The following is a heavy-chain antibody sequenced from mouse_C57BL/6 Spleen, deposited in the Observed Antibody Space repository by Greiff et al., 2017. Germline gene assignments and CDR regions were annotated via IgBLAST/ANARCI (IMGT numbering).Heavy chain of an antibody. D-gene: IGHD2-3*01. Sequence: EVQLQQSGPELVKPGASVKISCKASGYTFTDYYMNWVKQSHGKSLEWIGDMNPNNGGTSYNQKFKGKATLTVDKSSSTAYMELRSLTSEDSAVYYCAKGYDGYYVWYFDVWGTGTTVTVSS. J-gene: IGHJ1*03. CDR2: MNPNNGGT. V-gene: IGHV1-26*01. CDR3: AKGYDGYYVWYFDV. CDR1: GYTFTDYY.